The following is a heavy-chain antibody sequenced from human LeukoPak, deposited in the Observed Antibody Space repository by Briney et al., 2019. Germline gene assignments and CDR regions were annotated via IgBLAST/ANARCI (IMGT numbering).Heavy chain of an antibody. J-gene: IGHJ4*02. CDR2: ISASGAAT. V-gene: IGHV3-23*01. Sequence: GGSLRLSCAASGFSFSSSVMAWVRQAPGQGLEWVTAISASGAATYYADSVKGRFFISRDNSKNTVSLQLYSLRADDTAVYYCASNKSGSYCFDYWGQGTLVTVSS. CDR3: ASNKSGSYCFDY. CDR1: GFSFSSSV. D-gene: IGHD1-26*01.